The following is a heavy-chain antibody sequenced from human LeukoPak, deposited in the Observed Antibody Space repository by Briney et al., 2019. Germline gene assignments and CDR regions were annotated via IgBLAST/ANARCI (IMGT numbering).Heavy chain of an antibody. V-gene: IGHV4-4*02. D-gene: IGHD5-18*01. CDR1: SGSIFSSNW. CDR3: ARGQKYRSGYTVTELGSGYFDY. J-gene: IGHJ4*02. Sequence: SETLSLTCAVSSGSIFSSNWWSWVRRPPGKGLKWIGQIFHSGRTSYNPSLKSRVTMSVDTSKNQFSLRLSSVTAADTAVYYCARGQKYRSGYTVTELGSGYFDYWGQGTLVTVSS. CDR2: IFHSGRT.